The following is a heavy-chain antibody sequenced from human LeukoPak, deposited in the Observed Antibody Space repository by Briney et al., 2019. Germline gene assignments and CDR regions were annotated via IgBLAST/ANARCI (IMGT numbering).Heavy chain of an antibody. CDR1: GFTFTSFA. Sequence: GGSLRLSCAASGFTFTSFAMTWVRQAPGKGLEWVSYISSSSSTIYYADSVKGRFTISRDNAKNSLYLQMNSLRAEDTAVYYCARDRPPAAGSFDYWGQGTLVTVSS. CDR3: ARDRPPAAGSFDY. J-gene: IGHJ4*02. D-gene: IGHD6-13*01. V-gene: IGHV3-48*04. CDR2: ISSSSSTI.